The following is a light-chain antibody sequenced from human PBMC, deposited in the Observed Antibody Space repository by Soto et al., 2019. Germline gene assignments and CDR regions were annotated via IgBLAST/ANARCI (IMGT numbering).Light chain of an antibody. CDR1: SSDVGGYNY. J-gene: IGLJ2*01. V-gene: IGLV2-14*01. CDR2: EVS. CDR3: TSYTSSSTDADVV. Sequence: QSALTQPASVSGSPGQSITISCTGTSSDVGGYNYVSWYQQHPAKAPKLMIYEVSNRPSGVSNRFSGSKSGNTASLTISGLQAEDEADYYCTSYTSSSTDADVVFGGGTKLTVL.